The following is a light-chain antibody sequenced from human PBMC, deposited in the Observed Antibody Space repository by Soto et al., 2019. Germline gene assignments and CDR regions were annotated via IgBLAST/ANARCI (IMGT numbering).Light chain of an antibody. CDR3: QQYGNSRT. CDR1: QSVSGSY. Sequence: IVLAQSPGTLSLSPGERATLSCRASQSVSGSYLAWYQQKPGQAPRLLIFGASSRATGIPDRFSGSGSGTDFTLTISRLEPEDFAIYYCQQYGNSRTFGQGTKVDI. CDR2: GAS. J-gene: IGKJ1*01. V-gene: IGKV3-20*01.